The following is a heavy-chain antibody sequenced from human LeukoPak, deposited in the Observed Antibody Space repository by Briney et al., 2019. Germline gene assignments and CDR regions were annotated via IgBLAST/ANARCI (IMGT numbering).Heavy chain of an antibody. D-gene: IGHD4-11*01. V-gene: IGHV3-23*01. Sequence: PGGSLRLSCAASGFTFSSFPMSWVRQAPGTGLEWVSIIGGNGGGTYYADSVKGRFTISRDNSKNTLYLQMNSLRAEDTAVYFRAKERATTTSFDYWGQGTLVTVSS. CDR2: IGGNGGGT. CDR3: AKERATTTSFDY. CDR1: GFTFSSFP. J-gene: IGHJ4*02.